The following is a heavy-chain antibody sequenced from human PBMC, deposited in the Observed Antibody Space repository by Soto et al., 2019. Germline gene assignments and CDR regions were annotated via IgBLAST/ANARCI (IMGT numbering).Heavy chain of an antibody. J-gene: IGHJ4*02. Sequence: PGGSLRLSCAASGFPFSTYGMHWVRQAPGKGLEWVAVISYDGVNKYYADSVKGRFTISRDNSKNTLYLQMNSLRAEDTAVYYCAKSVYNWNDRFFDYWGQGTLVTVSS. CDR1: GFPFSTYG. D-gene: IGHD1-1*01. V-gene: IGHV3-30*18. CDR3: AKSVYNWNDRFFDY. CDR2: ISYDGVNK.